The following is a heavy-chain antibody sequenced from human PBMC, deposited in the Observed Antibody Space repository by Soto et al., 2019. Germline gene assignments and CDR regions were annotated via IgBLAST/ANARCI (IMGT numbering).Heavy chain of an antibody. CDR1: GGSISSSSYY. CDR3: ARRGSRGYYGSGTWFDP. J-gene: IGHJ5*02. Sequence: TSETLSLTCTVSGGSISSSSYYWGWIRQPPGKGLECIGSIFYSGSTYYNLSLKSRVTISVDTSKNQFSLKLSSVTAADTSLYYCARRGSRGYYGSGTWFDPWGQGTLVTVSS. V-gene: IGHV4-39*01. D-gene: IGHD3-10*01. CDR2: IFYSGST.